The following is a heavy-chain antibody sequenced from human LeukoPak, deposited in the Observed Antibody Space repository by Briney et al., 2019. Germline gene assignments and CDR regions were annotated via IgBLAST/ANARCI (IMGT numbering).Heavy chain of an antibody. CDR2: VRSPAYGGTT. CDR3: TRDDPPRRY. CDR1: GFTVSSNY. Sequence: GGSLRLSCAASGFTVSSNYMSWVRQAPGKGLEWVGFVRSPAYGGTTEYAASVKGRFTISRDDSRSIAYLQMNSLKTEDTAVYYCTRDDPPRRYWGQGTLVTVSS. V-gene: IGHV3-49*04. J-gene: IGHJ4*02.